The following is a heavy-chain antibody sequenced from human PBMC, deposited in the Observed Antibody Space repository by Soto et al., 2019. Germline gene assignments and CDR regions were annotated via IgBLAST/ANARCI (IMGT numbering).Heavy chain of an antibody. V-gene: IGHV3-30-3*01. CDR3: ARGGLRYFDWLSPDGDY. D-gene: IGHD3-9*01. Sequence: QVQLVESGGGVVQSGRSLRLSCAASGFTFSSYALHWVRQAPGKGLEYVAFISYDGNNKYYVDSVKGRFTISRDNSKNTLYLQMDSLRTEDTALYYCARGGLRYFDWLSPDGDYWGEGTLVTVSS. CDR1: GFTFSSYA. J-gene: IGHJ4*02. CDR2: ISYDGNNK.